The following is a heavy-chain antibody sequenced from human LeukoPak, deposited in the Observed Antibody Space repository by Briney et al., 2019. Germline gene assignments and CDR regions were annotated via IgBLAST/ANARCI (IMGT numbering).Heavy chain of an antibody. CDR2: IWYDGSNK. V-gene: IGHV3-33*01. CDR1: GFTFSSYG. J-gene: IGHJ4*02. D-gene: IGHD6-19*01. CDR3: ARDSNGFVVAGTDY. Sequence: PGRSLRLSCAASGFTFSSYGMHWVRQAPGKGLERVAVIWYDGSNKYYADSVKGRFTISRDNSKNKLYLQMNSLRAEDTAVYYCARDSNGFVVAGTDYWGQGTLVTVSS.